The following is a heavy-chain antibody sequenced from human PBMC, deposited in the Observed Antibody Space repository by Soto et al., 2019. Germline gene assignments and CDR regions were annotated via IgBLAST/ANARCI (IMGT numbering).Heavy chain of an antibody. CDR3: ARGPSWFDP. V-gene: IGHV4-34*01. J-gene: IGHJ5*02. CDR1: GGSDSGCF. Sequence: AETLSLTYGVCGGSDSGCFWNWMRQPPGKGLEWIGEINHSGSTNYNPSLKSRVTMSVDTSKNQFSLKLTSVTAADTAVYYCARGPSWFDPWGQGTLVT. CDR2: INHSGST.